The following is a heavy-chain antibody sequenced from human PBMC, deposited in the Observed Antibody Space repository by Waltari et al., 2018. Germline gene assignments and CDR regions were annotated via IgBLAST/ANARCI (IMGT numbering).Heavy chain of an antibody. V-gene: IGHV3-23*01. CDR3: AKEAGNFHYFDY. CDR1: GFNFSSYA. D-gene: IGHD3-3*01. Sequence: EVQLLESGGGLVQPGGSLRLSCAAPGFNFSSYAMSWVRQAPGKGLGWVSAISGSGGSTYYADSVKGRFTISRDNSKNTLYLQMNSLRAEDTAVYYCAKEAGNFHYFDYWGQGTLVTVSS. CDR2: ISGSGGST. J-gene: IGHJ4*02.